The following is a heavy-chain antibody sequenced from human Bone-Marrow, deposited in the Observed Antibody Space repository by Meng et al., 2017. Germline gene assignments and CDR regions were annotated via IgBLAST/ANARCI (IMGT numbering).Heavy chain of an antibody. D-gene: IGHD4-17*01. CDR1: GFTFSSYA. CDR3: ARETVYGDYPYYYYYYGMDV. V-gene: IGHV3-21*01. CDR2: ISSSSSYI. Sequence: LTGAASGFTFSSYAMSWVRQAPGKGLEWVSSISSSSSYIYYADSVKGRFTISRDNAKNSLYLQMNSLRAEDTAVYYCARETVYGDYPYYYYYYGMDVWGQGTTVTVSS. J-gene: IGHJ6*02.